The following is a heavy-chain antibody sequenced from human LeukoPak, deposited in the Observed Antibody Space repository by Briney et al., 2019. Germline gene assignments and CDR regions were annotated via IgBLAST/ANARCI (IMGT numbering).Heavy chain of an antibody. CDR1: GYTFTSYY. V-gene: IGHV1-46*01. CDR2: INPSGGST. CDR3: ARAITYDSSGYYLWY. D-gene: IGHD3-22*01. J-gene: IGHJ4*02. Sequence: ASVKVSCKASGYTFTSYYMHWVRQAPGQGLEWMGIINPSGGSTSYAQKFQGRVTMTRDTTTSTVDMELSSLRSEDTAVYYCARAITYDSSGYYLWYWGQGTLVTVSS.